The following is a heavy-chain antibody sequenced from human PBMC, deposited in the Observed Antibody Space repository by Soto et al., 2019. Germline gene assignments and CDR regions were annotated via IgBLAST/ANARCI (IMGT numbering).Heavy chain of an antibody. V-gene: IGHV4-61*01. Sequence: SETLSLTCTVSGGSVSSGSYYWSWIRQPPGKGLEWIGYIYYSGSTNYNPPLKSRVTISVDTSKNQFSLKLSSVTAADTAVYYCARGGDDIVVVPAATFDYWGRGTLVTVSS. CDR3: ARGGDDIVVVPAATFDY. D-gene: IGHD2-2*01. CDR2: IYYSGST. CDR1: GGSVSSGSYY. J-gene: IGHJ4*02.